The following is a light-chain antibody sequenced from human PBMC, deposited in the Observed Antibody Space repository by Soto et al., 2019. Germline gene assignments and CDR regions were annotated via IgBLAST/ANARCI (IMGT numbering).Light chain of an antibody. CDR3: QLYNSYTET. CDR2: KAS. J-gene: IGKJ1*01. CDR1: QSISSW. Sequence: DIQMTQSPSTLSASVGDRVTITCRASQSISSWLAWYQQKPGKAPKLLIYKASSLESGVPSRFSGSGSGTDFTLTISSLQPDDVATYYCQLYNSYTETFGQGTKVEIK. V-gene: IGKV1-5*03.